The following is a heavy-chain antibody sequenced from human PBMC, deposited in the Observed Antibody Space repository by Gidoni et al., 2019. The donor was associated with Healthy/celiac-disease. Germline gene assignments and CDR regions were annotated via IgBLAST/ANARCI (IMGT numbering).Heavy chain of an antibody. V-gene: IGHV3-30*18. CDR3: AKDYYDSSGTFDY. CDR1: GFTFSSYG. CDR2: ISYDGSNK. Sequence: QVQLVDSGVGLVQPGRSLRLSFAASGFTFSSYGMHWVRQAPGKGLEWVAVISYDGSNKYYADSVKGRFTISRDNSKNTLYLQMNSLRAEDTAVYYCAKDYYDSSGTFDYWGQGTLVTVSS. D-gene: IGHD3-22*01. J-gene: IGHJ4*02.